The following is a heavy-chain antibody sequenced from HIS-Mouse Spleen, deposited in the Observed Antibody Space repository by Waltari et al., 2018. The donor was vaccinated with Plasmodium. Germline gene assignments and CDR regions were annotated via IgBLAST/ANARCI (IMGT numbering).Heavy chain of an antibody. CDR2: IDYSEST. V-gene: IGHV4-39*01. Sequence: QLQLQESGPGLVKPSETLSLTCTVSGGSISSSSYYWGWIRQPPGKGLEWIGSIDYSESTYYNPSLNRRVTISVDTSKNQFSLKLSSLTAADSAVYYRARLPRVEEVTTPFYYYYYGMDVWGQGTTVTVAS. CDR1: GGSISSSSYY. D-gene: IGHD4-4*01. CDR3: ARLPRVEEVTTPFYYYYYGMDV. J-gene: IGHJ6*02.